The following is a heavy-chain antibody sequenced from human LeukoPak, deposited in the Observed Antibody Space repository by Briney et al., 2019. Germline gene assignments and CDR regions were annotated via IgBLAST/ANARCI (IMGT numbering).Heavy chain of an antibody. V-gene: IGHV3-30-3*01. CDR3: ARLARNYYDSSGYYYGWYFDY. CDR1: GFTFSSYA. Sequence: PGGSLRLSCAASGFTFSSYAMHWVRQAPGKGLEWVAVISYDGSNKYYADSVKGRFTISRDNSKNTLYLQMNSLRAEDTAVYYCARLARNYYDSSGYYYGWYFDYWGQGTLVTVSS. D-gene: IGHD3-22*01. J-gene: IGHJ4*02. CDR2: ISYDGSNK.